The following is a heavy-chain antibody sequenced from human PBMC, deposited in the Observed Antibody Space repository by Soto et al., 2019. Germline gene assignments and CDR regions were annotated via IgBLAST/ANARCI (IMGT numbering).Heavy chain of an antibody. D-gene: IGHD3-22*01. J-gene: IGHJ4*02. Sequence: GGSLRLSCAASGFTFSSYNMNWVRQAPGKGLEWVSSISYANTYVYYADSVKGRFTISRDNAKNSLYLQMDSLRAEDTAVYYCATYYDGTGYNFDYWGQGTLVTVSS. CDR2: ISYANTYV. CDR3: ATYYDGTGYNFDY. V-gene: IGHV3-21*01. CDR1: GFTFSSYN.